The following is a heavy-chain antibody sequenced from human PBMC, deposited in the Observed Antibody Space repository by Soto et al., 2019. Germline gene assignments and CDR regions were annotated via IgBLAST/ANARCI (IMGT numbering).Heavy chain of an antibody. D-gene: IGHD2-2*01. CDR1: GFTFSSYA. CDR3: ARDFQIVVVPAAIGY. CDR2: ISYDGSNK. V-gene: IGHV3-30-3*01. Sequence: GGSLRLSCAASGFTFSSYAMHWVRQAPGKGLEWVAVISYDGSNKYYADSVKGRFTISRDNSKNTLYLQMNSLRAEDTAVYYCARDFQIVVVPAAIGYWGQGTLVTVSS. J-gene: IGHJ4*02.